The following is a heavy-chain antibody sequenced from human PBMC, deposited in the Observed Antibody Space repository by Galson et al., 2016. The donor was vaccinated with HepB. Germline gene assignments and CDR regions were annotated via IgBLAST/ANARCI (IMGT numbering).Heavy chain of an antibody. V-gene: IGHV3-9*01. CDR3: AKVMVRDTSVSYLHYAMDV. J-gene: IGHJ6*02. CDR2: ISWNSGDI. D-gene: IGHD5/OR15-5a*01. Sequence: SLRLSCAASGFTFDDYAMHWVRQAPGKGLEWVSGISWNSGDIHYADSVRGRFTVSRDNAKKSLYLQLNSLRAEDTAFYYCAKVMVRDTSVSYLHYAMDVWGQGTTVTVSS. CDR1: GFTFDDYA.